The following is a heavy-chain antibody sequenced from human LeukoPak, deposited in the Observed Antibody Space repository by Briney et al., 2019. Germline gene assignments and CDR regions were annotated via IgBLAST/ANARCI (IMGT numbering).Heavy chain of an antibody. Sequence: GGSLRLSCAASGFIFGDYNMNWVRQVPGKGLEWISYMSSTSTTIFYADSVKGRFTISRDNAKNSLYLQMSSLRAEDTAVYFCARVGNTGDAVIIPAAMGFDNWGQGTVVTVSS. CDR1: GFIFGDYN. D-gene: IGHD2-2*01. CDR2: MSSTSTTI. V-gene: IGHV3-48*01. CDR3: ARVGNTGDAVIIPAAMGFDN. J-gene: IGHJ4*02.